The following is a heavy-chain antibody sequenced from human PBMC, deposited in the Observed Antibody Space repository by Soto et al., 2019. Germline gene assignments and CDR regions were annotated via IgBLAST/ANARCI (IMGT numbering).Heavy chain of an antibody. D-gene: IGHD3-10*01. Sequence: QVQLVQSGAEVKKPGSSVKVSCKASGGTFSSYTISWVRQAPGQGLEWMGRIIPILGIPNYAQKVQGRVTITADKSTSTAYMELSSLRSEDTAVYYCARFRGSYGMDVWCQGTTVTVSS. V-gene: IGHV1-69*02. CDR3: ARFRGSYGMDV. J-gene: IGHJ6*02. CDR2: IIPILGIP. CDR1: GGTFSSYT.